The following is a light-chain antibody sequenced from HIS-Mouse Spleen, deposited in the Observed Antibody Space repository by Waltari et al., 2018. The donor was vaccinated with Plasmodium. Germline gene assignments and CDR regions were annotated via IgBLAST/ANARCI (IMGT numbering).Light chain of an antibody. CDR3: QQYDNLPLT. V-gene: IGKV1-33*01. Sequence: DIQMTQSPSSLSASVGDRVTITCQASQDIRNYLNWYQQKPGKCPKLLIYDASNLETGVPSRFSGSGSGTYFTFTISSLQPEDIATYYCQQYDNLPLTFGQGTKLEIK. CDR1: QDIRNY. J-gene: IGKJ2*01. CDR2: DAS.